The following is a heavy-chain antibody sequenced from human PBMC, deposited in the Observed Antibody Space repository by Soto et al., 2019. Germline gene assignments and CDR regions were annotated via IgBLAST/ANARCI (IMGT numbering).Heavy chain of an antibody. CDR1: GGSISSSSYY. CDR2: IFYTGST. D-gene: IGHD5-18*01. V-gene: IGHV4-30-4*08. Sequence: PSETLSLTCTVSGGSISSSSYYWGWIRQPPGKGLEWIGNIFYTGSTYYNPSLKSRVTFSVDTSKDQFSLRLSSVTAADTAIYYCARIKWKSLWLGDFDFWGLGKLVTVS. CDR3: ARIKWKSLWLGDFDF. J-gene: IGHJ4*01.